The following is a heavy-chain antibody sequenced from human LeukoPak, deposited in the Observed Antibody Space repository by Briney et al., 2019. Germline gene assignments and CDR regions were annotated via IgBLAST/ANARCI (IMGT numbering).Heavy chain of an antibody. CDR1: GFIFSTYS. Sequence: KTGGSLRLSCAASGFIFSTYSMNWVRQAPGKGLEWVSSISSSTSYIYYADSVKGRFTISRDNAKNSLYLQMNSLRPEDTAVYYCARVGALSSSWLLYWGQGTLVTVSS. CDR3: ARVGALSSSWLLY. CDR2: ISSSTSYI. D-gene: IGHD6-13*01. V-gene: IGHV3-21*01. J-gene: IGHJ4*02.